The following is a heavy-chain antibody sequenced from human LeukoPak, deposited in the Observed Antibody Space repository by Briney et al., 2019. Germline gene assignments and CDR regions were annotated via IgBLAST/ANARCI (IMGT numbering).Heavy chain of an antibody. CDR3: ARRMGGSYYERGLVF. Sequence: GASVKVSCKASGYTFTSYGISWVRQAPGQGLEWMGWISAYNGNTNYAQKLQGRVTTTTDTSTSTAYMELRSLRSDDTAVYYCARRMGGSYYERGLVFWGQGTLVTVSS. CDR1: GYTFTSYG. J-gene: IGHJ4*02. V-gene: IGHV1-18*01. D-gene: IGHD1-26*01. CDR2: ISAYNGNT.